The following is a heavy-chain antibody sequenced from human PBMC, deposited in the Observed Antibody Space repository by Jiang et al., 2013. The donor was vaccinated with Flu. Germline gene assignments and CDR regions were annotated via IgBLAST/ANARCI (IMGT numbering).Heavy chain of an antibody. D-gene: IGHD3-22*01. J-gene: IGHJ6*02. CDR2: ISYDGSNK. V-gene: IGHV3-30-3*01. CDR1: FSSYA. CDR3: ARERVTMIVGGGMDV. Sequence: FSSYAMHWVRQAPGKGLEWVAVISYDGSNKYYADSVKGRFTISRDNSKNTLYLQMNSLRAEDTAVYYCARERVTMIVGGGMDVWGQGTTVTVSS.